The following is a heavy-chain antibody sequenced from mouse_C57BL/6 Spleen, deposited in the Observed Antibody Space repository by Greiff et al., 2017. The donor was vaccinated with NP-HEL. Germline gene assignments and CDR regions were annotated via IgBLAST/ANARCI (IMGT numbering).Heavy chain of an antibody. D-gene: IGHD1-2*01. J-gene: IGHJ1*03. Sequence: VKLMESGPELVKPGASVKISCKASGYAFSSSWMNWVKQRPGKGLEWIGRIYPGDGDTNYNGKFKGKATLTADKSSSTAYMQLSSLTSEDSAVYFCAKDGLWYFDVWGTGTTVTVSS. CDR2: IYPGDGDT. V-gene: IGHV1-82*01. CDR3: AKDGLWYFDV. CDR1: GYAFSSSW.